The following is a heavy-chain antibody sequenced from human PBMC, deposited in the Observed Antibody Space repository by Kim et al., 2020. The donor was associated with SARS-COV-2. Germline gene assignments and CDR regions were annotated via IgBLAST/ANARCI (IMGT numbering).Heavy chain of an antibody. D-gene: IGHD1-26*01. J-gene: IGHJ6*02. Sequence: ASVKVSCKASGYTFTSYDINWVRQATGQGLEWMGWMNPNSGNTGYAQKFQGRVTMTRNTSISTAYMELSSLRSEDTAVYYCARVRSYGAEGDYYYYGMDVWGQGTTVTVSS. CDR2: MNPNSGNT. CDR1: GYTFTSYD. V-gene: IGHV1-8*01. CDR3: ARVRSYGAEGDYYYYGMDV.